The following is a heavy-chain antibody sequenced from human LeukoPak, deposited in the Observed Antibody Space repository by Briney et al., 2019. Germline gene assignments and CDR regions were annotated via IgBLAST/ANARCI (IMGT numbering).Heavy chain of an antibody. CDR2: INPNSGGT. Sequence: GASVKVSCKASGYTFTGYYMHWVRQAPGQGLEWMGWINPNSGGTNYAQKFQGRVTMTRDTSISTAYMELSRLRSDDTAAYYCARGGGYCSSTSCYTPFDYWGQGTLVTVSS. D-gene: IGHD2-2*02. CDR3: ARGGGYCSSTSCYTPFDY. J-gene: IGHJ4*02. V-gene: IGHV1-2*02. CDR1: GYTFTGYY.